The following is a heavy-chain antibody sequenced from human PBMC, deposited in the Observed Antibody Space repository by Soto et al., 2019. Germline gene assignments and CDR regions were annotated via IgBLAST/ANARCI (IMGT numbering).Heavy chain of an antibody. J-gene: IGHJ3*02. CDR1: GGTFSSYA. CDR3: ARGGTLCTNGVCLPGHDAFDI. Sequence: SVKVSCKASGGTFSSYAISWVRQAPGQGLEWMGGIIPIFGTANYAQKFQGRVTITADESTSTAYMELSSLRSEDTAVYYCARGGTLCTNGVCLPGHDAFDIWGQGTMVTVSS. CDR2: IIPIFGTA. D-gene: IGHD2-8*01. V-gene: IGHV1-69*13.